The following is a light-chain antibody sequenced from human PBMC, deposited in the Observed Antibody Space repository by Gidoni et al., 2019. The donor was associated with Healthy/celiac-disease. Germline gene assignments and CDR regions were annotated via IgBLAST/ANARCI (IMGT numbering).Light chain of an antibody. J-gene: IGKJ2*01. V-gene: IGKV3-15*01. CDR3: QQYSNWPS. CDR1: PSVSSN. CDR2: GAS. Sequence: EIVMTQSPAPRSVSPGERATLSCRASPSVSSNLAWDQQKPGQAPRLLIAGASTRATGLPARCSGSGSGTEFTLTISSLQSEDFAVYYCQQYSNWPSFGQGTKLEIK.